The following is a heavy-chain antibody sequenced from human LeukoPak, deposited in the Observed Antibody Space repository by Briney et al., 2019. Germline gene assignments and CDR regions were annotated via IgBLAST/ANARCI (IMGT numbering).Heavy chain of an antibody. CDR1: RGSPISNF. V-gene: IGHV4-59*01. CDR2: IFFSGGT. CDR3: ARVGNSGSFEI. J-gene: IGHJ3*02. D-gene: IGHD4-23*01. Sequence: SETPSHTCIVSRGSPISNFSSCGSHSPRKRLECVCHIFFSGGTTYNPPLQGRVTTSLATTKTRIPLRLSSVTAADTAVYYCARVGNSGSFEIWGQGTMVTVSS.